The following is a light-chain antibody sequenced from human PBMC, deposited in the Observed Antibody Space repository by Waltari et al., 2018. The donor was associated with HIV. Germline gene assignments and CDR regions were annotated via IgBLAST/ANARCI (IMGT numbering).Light chain of an antibody. CDR2: GSS. CDR3: KQTYLTTPT. J-gene: IGKJ3*01. Sequence: DIQMTQSPSSLSASVGDRITITCRPSQNICKDLNWYQQKPGTDRKDLSFGSSSLHSGVPSWFSGSGAGTDVTITISSLQPEDFATYYCKQTYLTTPTFGPGTNVDFK. CDR1: QNICKD. V-gene: IGKV1-39*01.